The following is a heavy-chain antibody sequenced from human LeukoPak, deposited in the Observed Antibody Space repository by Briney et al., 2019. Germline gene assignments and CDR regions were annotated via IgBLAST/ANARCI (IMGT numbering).Heavy chain of an antibody. CDR2: IYSGGST. J-gene: IGHJ4*02. Sequence: GSLRLSCAASGFTVSSNYMSWVRQAPGKGLEWVSVIYSGGSTYYADSVKGRFTISRDNSKNTLYLQMNSLRAEDAAVYYCARGAVDTGLYYFDYWGQGTLVTVSS. CDR3: ARGAVDTGLYYFDY. CDR1: GFTVSSNY. D-gene: IGHD5-18*01. V-gene: IGHV3-53*01.